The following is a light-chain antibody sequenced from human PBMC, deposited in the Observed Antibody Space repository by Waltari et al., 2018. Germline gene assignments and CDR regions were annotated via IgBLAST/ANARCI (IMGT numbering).Light chain of an antibody. CDR2: ATS. J-gene: IGKJ3*01. Sequence: RASQDIRNWLAWYNQKPGKAPNLLIYATSSLQTGVPSRFSGSGSGTEFTLTISSLQPEDFATYYCQQANSFPITFGPGTKVDIK. CDR3: QQANSFPIT. CDR1: QDIRNW. V-gene: IGKV1-12*01.